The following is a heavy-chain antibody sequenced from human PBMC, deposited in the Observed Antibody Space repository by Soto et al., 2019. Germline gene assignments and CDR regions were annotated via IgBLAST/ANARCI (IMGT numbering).Heavy chain of an antibody. CDR1: GFTCSSYA. J-gene: IGHJ4*01. CDR2: ISGSGGST. Sequence: EVQLLESGGGLVQPGGSLRLSCAASGFTCSSYAMSWVRQAPGKGLEWDSAISGSGGSTYYADSVNGRFTISRDKTKNSLYLQMNSPSAEETAVYNCAKSTWATVTPEGYFDYWGQGTLVTVS. D-gene: IGHD4-17*01. CDR3: AKSTWATVTPEGYFDY. V-gene: IGHV3-23*01.